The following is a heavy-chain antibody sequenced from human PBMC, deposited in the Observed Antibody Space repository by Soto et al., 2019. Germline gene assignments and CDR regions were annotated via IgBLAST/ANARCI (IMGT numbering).Heavy chain of an antibody. CDR3: ARSGPYSSSWYDY. D-gene: IGHD6-13*01. Sequence: QVQLVQSGAEVKKPGASVKVSCKASGYTFTSYAMHWVRQAPGQRLEWMGWINAGNGNTKYSQKFQGRVTITRYTSASTAYMELSSLRSEDTAVYYCARSGPYSSSWYDYWGQGTLVTVSS. V-gene: IGHV1-3*01. J-gene: IGHJ4*02. CDR2: INAGNGNT. CDR1: GYTFTSYA.